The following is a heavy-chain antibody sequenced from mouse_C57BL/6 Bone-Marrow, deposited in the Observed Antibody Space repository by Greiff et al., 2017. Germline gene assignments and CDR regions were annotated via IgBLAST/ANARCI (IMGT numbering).Heavy chain of an antibody. D-gene: IGHD2-3*01. Sequence: QVQLKESDAELVKPGASVKISCKVSGYTFTDHTLHWMKQRPEQGLEWIGYIYPRDGSTKYNEKFKGKATLTADKSSSTAYMQLNSLTSEDSAVYFCARRSLCDGYYGFFDYWGQGTTLTVSS. CDR2: IYPRDGST. CDR1: GYTFTDHT. J-gene: IGHJ2*01. CDR3: ARRSLCDGYYGFFDY. V-gene: IGHV1-78*01.